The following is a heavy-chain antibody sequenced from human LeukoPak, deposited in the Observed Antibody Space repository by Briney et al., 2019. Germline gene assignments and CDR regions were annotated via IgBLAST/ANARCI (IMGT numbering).Heavy chain of an antibody. J-gene: IGHJ6*02. CDR1: GGXISSYY. V-gene: IGHV4-59*01. D-gene: IGHD3-10*01. CDR2: IYYSGST. Sequence: SETLSLTCTVSGGXISSYYCSWIRQPPGKGLELIGYIYYSGSTNYNPSLKSRVTISVDTSKNQFSLKLSSVTAADTAVYYCASFRFPRALNYYGSGSYGPFGMDVWGQGTTVTVSS. CDR3: ASFRFPRALNYYGSGSYGPFGMDV.